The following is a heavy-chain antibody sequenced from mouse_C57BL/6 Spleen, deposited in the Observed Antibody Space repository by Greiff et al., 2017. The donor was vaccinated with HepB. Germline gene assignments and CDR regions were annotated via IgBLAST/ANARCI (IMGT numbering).Heavy chain of an antibody. Sequence: VQLQQPGAELVKPGASVKMSCKASGYTFTSYWITWVKQRPGQGLEWIGDIYPGSGSTNYNEKFKRKATLTVDTSSSTAYMQLSSLTSEDSAVYYCARFPIYYYGSSPYYYAMDYWGQGTSVTVSS. J-gene: IGHJ4*01. D-gene: IGHD1-1*01. CDR3: ARFPIYYYGSSPYYYAMDY. V-gene: IGHV1-55*01. CDR1: GYTFTSYW. CDR2: IYPGSGST.